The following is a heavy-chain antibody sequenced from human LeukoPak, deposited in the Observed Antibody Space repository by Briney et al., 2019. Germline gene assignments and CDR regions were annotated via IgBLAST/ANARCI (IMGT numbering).Heavy chain of an antibody. V-gene: IGHV4-59*08. CDR1: GGSISSYY. CDR2: IYYSGST. D-gene: IGHD3-3*01. Sequence: SETLSLTCTVSGGSISSYYWSWIRQPPGKGLEWIGYIYYSGSTYYNPSLKSRVTISVDTSKNQFSLKLSSVTAADTAVYYCARHGFYYDFWSGYYFGSDWFDPWGQGTLVTVSS. J-gene: IGHJ5*02. CDR3: ARHGFYYDFWSGYYFGSDWFDP.